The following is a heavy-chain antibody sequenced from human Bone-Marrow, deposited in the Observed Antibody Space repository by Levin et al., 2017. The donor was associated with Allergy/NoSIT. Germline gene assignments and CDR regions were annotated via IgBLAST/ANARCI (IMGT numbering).Heavy chain of an antibody. J-gene: IGHJ4*02. CDR2: ISTDGDGT. Sequence: GASVKVSCAASGFTFSTYAMHWVRQAPGKGLEYVSAISTDGDGTYYANSVKGRFAISRDNSRNTVFLHMGSLRAEDMAVYYCARWGSTSCYDYWGQGTLVTVSS. CDR3: ARWGSTSCYDY. CDR1: GFTFSTYA. V-gene: IGHV3-64*01. D-gene: IGHD2-2*01.